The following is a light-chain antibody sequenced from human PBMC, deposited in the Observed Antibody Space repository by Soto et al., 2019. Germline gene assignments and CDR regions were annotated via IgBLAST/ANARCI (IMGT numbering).Light chain of an antibody. CDR3: PQSYCTPHVT. Sequence: DIQMTQSPSSLAASVGDRVTITCRASQSISSYLNWYQQKPGKAPKLLIYAASSLQSGVPSRFSGSGAGTDSTLTISSLQPEDLPTYYSPQSYCTPHVTFGQGTPLEIK. CDR2: AAS. V-gene: IGKV1-39*01. CDR1: QSISSY. J-gene: IGKJ5*01.